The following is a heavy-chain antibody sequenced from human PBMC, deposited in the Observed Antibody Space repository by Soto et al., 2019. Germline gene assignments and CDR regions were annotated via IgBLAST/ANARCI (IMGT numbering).Heavy chain of an antibody. Sequence: EVQLVESGGGLVKPWGSLRLSCAASGFTFSNAWMSWVRQAPGKGLEWVGRIKSKTDGGTTDYAAPVKGRFTISRDDSKNTLYLKMNSLKTEDTAVYYCTADSATVKPHDYWGQGTLVTVSS. CDR3: TADSATVKPHDY. CDR2: IKSKTDGGTT. V-gene: IGHV3-15*01. CDR1: GFTFSNAW. J-gene: IGHJ4*02. D-gene: IGHD4-17*01.